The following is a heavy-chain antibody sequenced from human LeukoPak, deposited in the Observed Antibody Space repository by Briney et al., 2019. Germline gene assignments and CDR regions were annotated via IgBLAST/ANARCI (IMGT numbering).Heavy chain of an antibody. CDR2: IIDTGST. D-gene: IGHD7-27*01. J-gene: IGHJ5*02. Sequence: SETLSLTCSVSGDSIRTYYWSWIRQPPGKGLEWIGYIIDTGSTNYKPSLKTRLTMSVDVSKNQISLKLSSVTAADTAVYYCARSSLTGGWFDPWGQGTLVTVSS. CDR3: ARSSLTGGWFDP. V-gene: IGHV4-59*01. CDR1: GDSIRTYY.